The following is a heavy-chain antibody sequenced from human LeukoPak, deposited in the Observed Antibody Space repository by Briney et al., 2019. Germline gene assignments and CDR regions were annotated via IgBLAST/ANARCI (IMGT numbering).Heavy chain of an antibody. CDR1: GFTFSGYN. Sequence: GGSLRLSCAASGFTFSGYNMNWVRQAPGQGLEWVAFIRSSGSLLYYAESVKGRFTISRDNPRNSLYLQMNSLRVEDTAVYYCARNFYETTGFYYDAFDIWGQGTAVTVSS. CDR2: IRSSGSLL. D-gene: IGHD3-22*01. J-gene: IGHJ3*02. V-gene: IGHV3-48*04. CDR3: ARNFYETTGFYYDAFDI.